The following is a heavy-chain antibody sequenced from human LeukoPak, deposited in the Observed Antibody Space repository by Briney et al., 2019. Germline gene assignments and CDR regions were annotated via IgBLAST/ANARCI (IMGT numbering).Heavy chain of an antibody. D-gene: IGHD6-19*01. CDR2: IDYSGST. CDR1: GVSISRNTYY. J-gene: IGHJ4*02. Sequence: PSETLSLTCTVSGVSISRNTYYWGWIRQPPGKGLEWIGSIDYSGSTYYNPSLKSRVTLSVDTSKNQFSVKLNSLTAADTAVYYCASHGYSSGWYRFDSWGQGTLVTVSS. V-gene: IGHV4-39*01. CDR3: ASHGYSSGWYRFDS.